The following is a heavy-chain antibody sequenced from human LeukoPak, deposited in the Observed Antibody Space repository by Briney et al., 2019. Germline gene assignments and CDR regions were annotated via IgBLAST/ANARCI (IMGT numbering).Heavy chain of an antibody. J-gene: IGHJ3*02. CDR2: IYYSGST. D-gene: IGHD1-14*01. CDR3: ARSLQWATGAFDI. Sequence: PSETLSLTCTVSGGSSSSYYWSWIRQPPGKGLEWIGYIYYSGSTNYNPSLKSRVTISVDTSKNQFSLKLSSVTAADTAVYYCARSLQWATGAFDIWGQGTMVTVSS. CDR1: GGSSSSYY. V-gene: IGHV4-59*01.